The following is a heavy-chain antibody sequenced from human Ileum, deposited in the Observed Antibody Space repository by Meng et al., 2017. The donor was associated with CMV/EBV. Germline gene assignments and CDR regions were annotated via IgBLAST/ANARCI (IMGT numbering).Heavy chain of an antibody. CDR1: GFTFSSYG. CDR2: IWYDGSNK. D-gene: IGHD2-8*01. J-gene: IGHJ4*02. Sequence: GFTFSSYGMHWVRQAPGKGLEWVAVIWYDGSNKYYADSVKGRFTISRDNSKNTLYLQMNSLRAEDTAVYYCAKDLGRAARTFLVCDYWGQGTLVTVSS. CDR3: AKDLGRAARTFLVCDY. V-gene: IGHV3-33*06.